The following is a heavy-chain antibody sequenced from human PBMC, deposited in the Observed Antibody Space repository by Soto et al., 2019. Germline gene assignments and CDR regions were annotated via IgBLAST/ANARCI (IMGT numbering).Heavy chain of an antibody. V-gene: IGHV3-74*03. CDR3: AGDMTTVTTGY. J-gene: IGHJ4*02. CDR1: GFTFSSYW. Sequence: PGGSLRLSCAASGFTFSSYWVHWVRQAPGKGLVWVARINNDGSTTTYAGSVKGRFTISRDNAKNTLYLQMNSLRAEDTAIYYCAGDMTTVTTGYWGQGTLVTVSS. D-gene: IGHD4-17*01. CDR2: INNDGSTT.